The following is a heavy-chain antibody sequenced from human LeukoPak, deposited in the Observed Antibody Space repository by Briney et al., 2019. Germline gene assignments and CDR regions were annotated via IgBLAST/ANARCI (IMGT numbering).Heavy chain of an antibody. CDR3: ARKDVYYAPPFDF. D-gene: IGHD2-8*01. CDR1: GGSISSSSYS. CDR2: VYYSGST. Sequence: PSETLSLTCTVSGGSISSSSYSWGWIRQPPGKGLEWIGSVYYSGSTYYNPSLRSRVTISVDTSKYQFSLKLSSVTAANTAVYYCARKDVYYAPPFDFWGQGTLVTVSS. J-gene: IGHJ4*02. V-gene: IGHV4-39*01.